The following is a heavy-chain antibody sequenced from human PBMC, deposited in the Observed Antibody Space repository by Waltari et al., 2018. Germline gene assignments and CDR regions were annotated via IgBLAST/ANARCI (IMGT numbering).Heavy chain of an antibody. V-gene: IGHV1-2*02. D-gene: IGHD3-10*01. CDR1: GYIFTGYY. Sequence: QVQLVQSGAEVKKPGASVKVSCKASGYIFTGYYIHWVRQAPGQGLQWMGWINPKGGGTYYAQKFQGRVTMTRDTSISTAYMELISLRSDDTAVYYCARGGVQGVIIDDNWFDPWGQGTLVTVSS. J-gene: IGHJ5*02. CDR3: ARGGVQGVIIDDNWFDP. CDR2: INPKGGGT.